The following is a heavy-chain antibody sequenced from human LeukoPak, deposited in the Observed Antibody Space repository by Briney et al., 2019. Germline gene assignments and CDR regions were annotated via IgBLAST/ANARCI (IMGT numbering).Heavy chain of an antibody. CDR1: GGSISSSSYY. D-gene: IGHD4-17*01. J-gene: IGHJ4*01. V-gene: IGHV4-39*01. CDR2: IYYSGST. CDR3: ARSSDYGDPFDY. Sequence: SETLSLTCTVSGGSISSSSYYWGWIRQPPGKGLEWVGSIYYSGSTYYNPSLKSRVTISVDTSKNQFSLQLSSMTAADTAVYYCARSSDYGDPFDYWGHGTLVTVSS.